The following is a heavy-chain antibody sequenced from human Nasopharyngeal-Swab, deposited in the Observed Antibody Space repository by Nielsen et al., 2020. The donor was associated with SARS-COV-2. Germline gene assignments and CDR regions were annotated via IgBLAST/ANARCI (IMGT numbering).Heavy chain of an antibody. V-gene: IGHV1-24*01. CDR3: ARDLGGIAAAAKEGSFFDY. Sequence: ASVKVSCKVSGYTLTELSMHWVRQAPGKGLEWMGGFDPEDGETIYAQKFQGRVTMTEDTSTDTAYMELSSLRSEDTAVYYCARDLGGIAAAAKEGSFFDYWGQGTLVTVSS. J-gene: IGHJ4*02. CDR2: FDPEDGET. D-gene: IGHD6-13*01. CDR1: GYTLTELS.